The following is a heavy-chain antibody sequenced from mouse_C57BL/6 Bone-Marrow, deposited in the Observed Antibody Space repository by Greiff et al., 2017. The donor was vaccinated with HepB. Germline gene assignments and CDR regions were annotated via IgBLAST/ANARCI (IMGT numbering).Heavy chain of an antibody. Sequence: VQLQQSGPELVKPGASVKIPCKASGYTFTDYNMDWVKQSHGKGLEWIGDINPNNGGTIYNQKFKGKATLTVDNSSSTAYMDLRSLTSEDTAVYFCARDWGHWYFDVWGTGTTVTGSS. CDR1: GYTFTDYN. D-gene: IGHD4-1*01. V-gene: IGHV1-18*01. CDR2: INPNNGGT. CDR3: ARDWGHWYFDV. J-gene: IGHJ1*03.